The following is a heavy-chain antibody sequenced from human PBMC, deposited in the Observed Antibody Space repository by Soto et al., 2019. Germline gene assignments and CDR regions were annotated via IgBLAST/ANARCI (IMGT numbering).Heavy chain of an antibody. J-gene: IGHJ6*02. CDR3: ARDYCSSNAPRFYGLDL. Sequence: EVQLVESGGGLVQPGGSLRLSCAASGFTFNSYAMSWVRQAPGKGLEWVANIRQDGSEKYYVDSVKGRFTISRHNAKNSLYVQMLSLRSKDTALCYWARDYCSSNAPRFYGLDLWGQGTPVTVSS. CDR2: IRQDGSEK. CDR1: GFTFNSYA. V-gene: IGHV3-7*05. D-gene: IGHD2-2*01.